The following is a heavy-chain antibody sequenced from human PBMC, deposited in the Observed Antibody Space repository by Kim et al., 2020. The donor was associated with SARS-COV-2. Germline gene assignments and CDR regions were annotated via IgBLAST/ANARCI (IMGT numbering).Heavy chain of an antibody. V-gene: IGHV1-3*01. Sequence: ASVKVSCKASGYTFTSYAMHWVRQAPGQRLEWMGWINAGHGNTKYSQKFQGRDTITRDTSASTAYMELSSLRSEETAVYYCARELGRSLKWFDPWGQGTL. CDR1: GYTFTSYA. J-gene: IGHJ5*02. CDR3: ARELGRSLKWFDP. CDR2: INAGHGNT. D-gene: IGHD1-1*01.